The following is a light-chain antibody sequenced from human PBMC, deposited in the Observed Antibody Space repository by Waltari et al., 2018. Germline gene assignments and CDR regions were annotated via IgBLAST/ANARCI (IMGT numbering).Light chain of an antibody. J-gene: IGLJ3*02. CDR1: ALPKQS. V-gene: IGLV3-25*03. Sequence: SYQLTQPPSVSVSPGQTARTTSSCDALPKQSAYWYQQKPGQAPVRVIYKDSERPSGIPERFSGSSSGTTVTLTISGVQAEDEADYYCQSADSSGTYVFGGGTKLTVL. CDR3: QSADSSGTYV. CDR2: KDS.